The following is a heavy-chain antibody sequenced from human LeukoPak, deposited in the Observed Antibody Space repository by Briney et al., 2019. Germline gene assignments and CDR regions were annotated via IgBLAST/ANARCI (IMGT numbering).Heavy chain of an antibody. V-gene: IGHV4-30-4*01. CDR3: AREGTMDGGKAFDI. CDR1: GGSLSIGVQY. D-gene: IGHD4-23*01. J-gene: IGHJ3*02. CDR2: LYYSGSP. Sequence: PSETLSLTRTVSGGSLSIGVQYCGWVRQPRGEGHEWNGYLYYSGSPYSNPSLKRQVTISVDTSKNQFSMKLSSVTAADTAVYYCAREGTMDGGKAFDIWGQGTMVTVSS.